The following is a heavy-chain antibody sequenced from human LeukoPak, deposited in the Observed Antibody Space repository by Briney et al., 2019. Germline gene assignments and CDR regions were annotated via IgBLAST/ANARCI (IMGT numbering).Heavy chain of an antibody. CDR1: GYTFTGYY. D-gene: IGHD2-2*01. Sequence: ASVKVSCKASGYTFTGYYIHWVRQAPGQGLEWMGRINPNSGGTNYAQKFQGRVTMTRDTSISTAYMELSRLRSDDTAVYYCSRGSSTSITYYMDVWGKGTTVTVSS. CDR2: INPNSGGT. V-gene: IGHV1-2*06. CDR3: SRGSSTSITYYMDV. J-gene: IGHJ6*03.